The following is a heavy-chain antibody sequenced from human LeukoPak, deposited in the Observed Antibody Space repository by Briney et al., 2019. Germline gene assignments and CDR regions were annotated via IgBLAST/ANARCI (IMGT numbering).Heavy chain of an antibody. J-gene: IGHJ3*02. Sequence: SSETLSLTCTVSGGSISSSDYYWSWIRQPPGKGLEWIGYIYYSGSTYYNPPFKSRVTISVDTSKNQFSLKLSSVTAADTAVYYCARTVTTADDPAGSAFDIWGLGTMVTVSS. CDR2: IYYSGST. V-gene: IGHV4-30-4*01. CDR3: ARTVTTADDPAGSAFDI. CDR1: GGSISSSDYY. D-gene: IGHD4-17*01.